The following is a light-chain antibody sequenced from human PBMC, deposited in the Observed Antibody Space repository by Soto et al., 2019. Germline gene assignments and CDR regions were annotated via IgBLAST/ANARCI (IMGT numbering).Light chain of an antibody. V-gene: IGKV3-11*01. CDR3: QQRSNWPLLT. CDR2: DAS. CDR1: QSVSSY. Sequence: ETLLTQSPATLSVSPGERATLSCRASQSVSSYLAWYQQKPGQAPRLLIYDASNRATGIPARFSGSGSGTDFTLTISSLEPEDFAVYYCQQRSNWPLLTFGGGTKVEIK. J-gene: IGKJ4*01.